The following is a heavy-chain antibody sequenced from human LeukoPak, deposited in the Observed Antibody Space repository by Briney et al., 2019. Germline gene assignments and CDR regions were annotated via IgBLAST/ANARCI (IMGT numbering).Heavy chain of an antibody. D-gene: IGHD3-3*01. J-gene: IGHJ6*02. V-gene: IGHV3-48*04. CDR3: AREAIFMRGYYYGIDV. Sequence: GGSLRLSCAASGFTFSSYSMNWVRQAPGKGLEWVSYISSSSSTIYYADSVKGRFTISRDNAKNSLYLQMNSLRAEDTAFYYCAREAIFMRGYYYGIDVWGQGTTVTVSS. CDR1: GFTFSSYS. CDR2: ISSSSSTI.